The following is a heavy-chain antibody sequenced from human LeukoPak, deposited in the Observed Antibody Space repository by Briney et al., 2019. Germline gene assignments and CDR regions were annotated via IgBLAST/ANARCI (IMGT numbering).Heavy chain of an antibody. D-gene: IGHD2-21*02. CDR1: GYTFTSYY. Sequence: ASVKVSCTASGYTFTSYYMHWVRQAPGQGLEWMGIINPSGGSTSYAQKFQGRVTMTRDMSTSTVYMELSSLRSEDTAVYYCARDWGLAYCGGDCYRSLGCWGQGTLVTVSS. CDR3: ARDWGLAYCGGDCYRSLGC. CDR2: INPSGGST. J-gene: IGHJ4*02. V-gene: IGHV1-46*01.